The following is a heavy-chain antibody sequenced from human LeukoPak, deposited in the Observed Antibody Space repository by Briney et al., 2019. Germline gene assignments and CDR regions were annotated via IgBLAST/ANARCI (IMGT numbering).Heavy chain of an antibody. D-gene: IGHD2-21*02. V-gene: IGHV1-18*01. CDR2: ISGYNGNT. CDR3: ARGLGVVTAQSEQPKPRYFDL. Sequence: GASVKVSCKASGYTFISYGISWVRQAPGQGLEWMGWISGYNGNTNYAQNLQGRVTMTTDTSTSTAYMELRSLRSDDTAVYYYARGLGVVTAQSEQPKPRYFDLWGRGTQVTVSS. J-gene: IGHJ2*01. CDR1: GYTFISYG.